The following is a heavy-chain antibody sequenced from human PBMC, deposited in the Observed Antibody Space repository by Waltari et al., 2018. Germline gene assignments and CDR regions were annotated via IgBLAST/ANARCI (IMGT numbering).Heavy chain of an antibody. CDR3: ARRVGATGYFDL. Sequence: EVQLVQSGAEVKKPGASLRTSFQGSGYSFPNFWVGWWRQKPTTGLEWMAIVFPSDSETRYSPFFLGQVTISADKSINTAYLQWSRLRESDTGIYYCARRVGATGYFDLWGEGTLVTVSS. CDR2: VFPSDSET. D-gene: IGHD1-26*01. CDR1: GYSFPNFW. J-gene: IGHJ4*02. V-gene: IGHV5-51*01.